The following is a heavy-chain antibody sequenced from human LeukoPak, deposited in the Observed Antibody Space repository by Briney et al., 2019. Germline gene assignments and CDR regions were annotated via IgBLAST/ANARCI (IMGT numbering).Heavy chain of an antibody. Sequence: PGGSLRLSCAASGFTFSSYAMHWVRQAPGKGLEWVAVISYDGSNKYYADSVKGRFTISRDNSKNTLYLQMNSLRAEDTAVCYCARALGVDWFDPWGQGTLVTVSS. CDR1: GFTFSSYA. CDR2: ISYDGSNK. V-gene: IGHV3-30*04. J-gene: IGHJ5*02. CDR3: ARALGVDWFDP. D-gene: IGHD3-10*01.